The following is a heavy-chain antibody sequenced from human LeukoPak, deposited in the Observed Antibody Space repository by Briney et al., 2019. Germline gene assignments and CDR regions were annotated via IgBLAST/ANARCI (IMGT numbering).Heavy chain of an antibody. V-gene: IGHV1-2*02. J-gene: IGHJ4*02. Sequence: GASVKVSCKASGYTFTGYYMHWVRQAPGQGLEWMGWINPNSGGTNYAQKFQGRVTMTRDTSISTAYMELSRLRSDDTAVYYCARDYDILTGCFDYWGQGTLVTVSS. CDR2: INPNSGGT. CDR1: GYTFTGYY. CDR3: ARDYDILTGCFDY. D-gene: IGHD3-9*01.